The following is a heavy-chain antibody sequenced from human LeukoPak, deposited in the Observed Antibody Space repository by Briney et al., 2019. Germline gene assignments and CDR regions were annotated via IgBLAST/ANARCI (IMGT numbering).Heavy chain of an antibody. V-gene: IGHV4-4*07. CDR2: IYTSGST. J-gene: IGHJ5*02. Sequence: SETLSLTCTVSGGSISSYYWSWIRQPAGKGLEWIGRIYTSGSTNYNPSLKSRVTMSVDTSKNQFSLKLSSVTAADTAVYYCAREPPAPGYSSSWYFFWFDPWGQGTLVTVSS. CDR3: AREPPAPGYSSSWYFFWFDP. CDR1: GGSISSYY. D-gene: IGHD6-13*01.